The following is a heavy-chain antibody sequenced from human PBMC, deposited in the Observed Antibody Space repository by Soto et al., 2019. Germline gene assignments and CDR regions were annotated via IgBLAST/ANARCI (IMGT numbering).Heavy chain of an antibody. J-gene: IGHJ4*02. D-gene: IGHD5-12*01. CDR3: ASGDKAGYDYYFDY. CDR2: IIPILGIA. V-gene: IGHV1-69*02. Sequence: QVQLVQSGAEVKKPGSSVKVSCKASGGTFSSYTISWVRQAPGQGLEWMGRIIPILGIANYAQKFQGRVRITADKSTSTAYMELSSLRSEDTAVYYCASGDKAGYDYYFDYWGQGTLVTVSS. CDR1: GGTFSSYT.